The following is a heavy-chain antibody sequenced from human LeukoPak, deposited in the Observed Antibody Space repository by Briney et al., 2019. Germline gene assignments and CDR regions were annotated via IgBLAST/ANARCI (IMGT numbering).Heavy chain of an antibody. J-gene: IGHJ5*02. V-gene: IGHV5-51*01. Sequence: GESLKISCKGSEYSFTTYWIAWVRQMPGKGLEWMGIIYPGDSDTRYSPSFQGQVTISADKSISTAYLQWSSLKSSDTAIYYCARQSVAAAGSNWFDPWGQGTLVTVSS. CDR3: ARQSVAAAGSNWFDP. CDR2: IYPGDSDT. CDR1: EYSFTTYW. D-gene: IGHD6-13*01.